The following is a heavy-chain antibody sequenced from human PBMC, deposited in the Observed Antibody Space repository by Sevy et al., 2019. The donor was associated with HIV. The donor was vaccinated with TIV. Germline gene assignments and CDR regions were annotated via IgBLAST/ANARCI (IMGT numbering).Heavy chain of an antibody. CDR2: ISSGSTYT. J-gene: IGHJ4*02. Sequence: GGSLRLSCAASGLSLSDYYMSWIRQAPGKGLEWVSDISSGSTYTKYADSVKGRFTISIDNAKNSLYLQMNSLRVEDTAVYYCARDRRNYGGQYFDYWGQGTLVTVSS. D-gene: IGHD4-17*01. CDR1: GLSLSDYY. V-gene: IGHV3-11*06. CDR3: ARDRRNYGGQYFDY.